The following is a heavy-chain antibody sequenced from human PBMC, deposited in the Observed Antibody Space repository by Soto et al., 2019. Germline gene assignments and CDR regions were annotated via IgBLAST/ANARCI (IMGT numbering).Heavy chain of an antibody. CDR2: INHSGST. CDR3: ARATMVRGVIDY. D-gene: IGHD3-10*01. V-gene: IGHV4-34*01. Sequence: SETLSLTCAVYGGSFSGYYWSWIRQPPGKGLEWIGEINHSGSTNYNPSLKSRVTISVDTSKNQFSLKLSSVTAADTAVYYCARATMVRGVIDYWGQGTLVTVSS. CDR1: GGSFSGYY. J-gene: IGHJ4*02.